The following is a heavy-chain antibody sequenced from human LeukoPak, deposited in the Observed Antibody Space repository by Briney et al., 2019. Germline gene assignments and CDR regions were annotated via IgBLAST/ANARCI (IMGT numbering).Heavy chain of an antibody. CDR2: ISRSANT. D-gene: IGHD4-11*01. CDR3: VKEAPGTTIYY. J-gene: IGHJ4*02. V-gene: IGHV3-66*01. CDR1: GFSVITNY. Sequence: GGSLRLSCAGSGFSVITNYMSWVRQAPGEGLEWVSVISRSANTYYADSVKGRFTISRDSSTNTVYLQMDSLRAEDTAVYFCVKEAPGTTIYYWGQGTLVTVSS.